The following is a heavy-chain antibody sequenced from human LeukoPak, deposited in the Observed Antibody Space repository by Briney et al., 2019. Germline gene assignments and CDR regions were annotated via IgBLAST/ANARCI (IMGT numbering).Heavy chain of an antibody. CDR3: ARVSGITMIVVVPEDGFDI. Sequence: SETLPLTCTVSGGSISSSSYYWGWIRQPPGKGLEWIGSIYYSGSTYYNPSLKSRVTISVDTSKNQFSLKLSSVTAADTAVYFCARVSGITMIVVVPEDGFDIWGQGTMVTVSS. CDR2: IYYSGST. V-gene: IGHV4-39*01. J-gene: IGHJ3*02. D-gene: IGHD3-22*01. CDR1: GGSISSSSYY.